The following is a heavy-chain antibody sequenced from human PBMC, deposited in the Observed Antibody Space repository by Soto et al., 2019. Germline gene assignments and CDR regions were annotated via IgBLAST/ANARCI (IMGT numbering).Heavy chain of an antibody. CDR2: ISAYNGNT. CDR3: ARDRAGTTENEYNWFDP. J-gene: IGHJ5*02. Sequence: ASVKVSCKASGYTFTSYGISWVRQAPGQGLEWMGRISAYNGNTNYAQKLQGRVTMTTDTSTSTAYMELRSLRSDDTAVYYCARDRAGTTENEYNWFDPWGQGTLVTVSS. D-gene: IGHD1-7*01. CDR1: GYTFTSYG. V-gene: IGHV1-18*01.